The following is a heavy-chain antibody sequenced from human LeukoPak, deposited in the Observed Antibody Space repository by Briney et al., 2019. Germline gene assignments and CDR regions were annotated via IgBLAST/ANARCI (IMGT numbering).Heavy chain of an antibody. CDR1: GFTFSSYG. CDR3: AELGITMIEGV. Sequence: GGSLRLSCAASGFTFSSYGMSWVRQAPGKGLEWVSYISSSGSTIYYADSVKGRFTISRDNAKNSLYLQMNSLRAEDTAVYYCAELGITMIEGVWGKGTTVTISS. J-gene: IGHJ6*04. CDR2: ISSSGSTI. V-gene: IGHV3-48*04. D-gene: IGHD3-22*01.